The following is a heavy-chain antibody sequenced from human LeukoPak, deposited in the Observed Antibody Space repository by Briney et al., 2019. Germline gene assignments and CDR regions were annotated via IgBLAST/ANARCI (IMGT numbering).Heavy chain of an antibody. CDR2: IYSGGST. CDR1: GFTVSSNY. Sequence: PGGSLRLSCAASGFTVSSNYMSWVRQAPGKGLEWVSVIYSGGSTYYADSVKGRFTISRDNSKNTLYLQMNSLRAEDTAVYYCAKDVSSNWNYFDYWGQGTLVTVSS. J-gene: IGHJ4*02. V-gene: IGHV3-53*05. D-gene: IGHD6-13*01. CDR3: AKDVSSNWNYFDY.